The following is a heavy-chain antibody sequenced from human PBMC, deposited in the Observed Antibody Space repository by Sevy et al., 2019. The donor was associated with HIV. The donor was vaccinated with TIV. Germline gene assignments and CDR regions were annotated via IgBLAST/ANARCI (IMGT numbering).Heavy chain of an antibody. CDR3: VRDRIAAAGGYFDY. Sequence: SETLSLTCTVSGASVSYGNYYWTWIRQPPGKGLEWIGYISYNGSTNYNPSLKSRVTISIDTAKNQLSLRLNSVTATDTAVYYCVRDRIAAAGGYFDYWGQGALVTVSS. V-gene: IGHV4-61*01. CDR2: ISYNGST. CDR1: GASVSYGNYY. J-gene: IGHJ4*02. D-gene: IGHD6-13*01.